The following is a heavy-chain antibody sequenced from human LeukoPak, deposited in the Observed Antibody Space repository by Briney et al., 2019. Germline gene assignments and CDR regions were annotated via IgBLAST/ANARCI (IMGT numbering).Heavy chain of an antibody. CDR3: ARINNWSYYYFDY. CDR2: IYYSGST. V-gene: IGHV4-59*01. Sequence: SETLSLTXTVSGGSISSYYWSWIRQAPGKGLEWIGYIYYSGSTNYNPSLKSRVTISVDTSKNQFSLKLSSVTAADTAVYYCARINNWSYYYFDYWGQGTLVTVSS. CDR1: GGSISSYY. D-gene: IGHD1-7*01. J-gene: IGHJ4*02.